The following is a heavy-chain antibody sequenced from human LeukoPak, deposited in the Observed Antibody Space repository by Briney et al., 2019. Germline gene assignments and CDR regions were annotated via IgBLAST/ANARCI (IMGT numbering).Heavy chain of an antibody. Sequence: SETLSLTCTVSGVSTSNSDYYGRWIRQPPEEGLGWIASSGYSRNANYNPSRNSRVPISVATSKNQSSLTLNSVTAGDTAIYSCARKPILAAGRHWYYFDNWGQGTLVTVSS. CDR3: ARKPILAAGRHWYYFDN. D-gene: IGHD2-15*01. CDR2: SGYSRNA. V-gene: IGHV4-39*01. CDR1: GVSTSNSDYY. J-gene: IGHJ4*02.